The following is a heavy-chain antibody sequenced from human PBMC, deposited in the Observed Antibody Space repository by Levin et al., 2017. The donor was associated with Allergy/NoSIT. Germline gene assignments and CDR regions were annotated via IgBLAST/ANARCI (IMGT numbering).Heavy chain of an antibody. D-gene: IGHD1-1*01. V-gene: IGHV3-23*01. Sequence: LSLTCAASGFTFSNYAMSWVRQAPGKGLEWVSAISGGGGSTYYADSVKGRFTISRDNSMRTLFLHMNSLRAEDTAVYYCAKETGRNYYYSYTDVWGKGTTVTVSS. J-gene: IGHJ6*03. CDR2: ISGGGGST. CDR1: GFTFSNYA. CDR3: AKETGRNYYYSYTDV.